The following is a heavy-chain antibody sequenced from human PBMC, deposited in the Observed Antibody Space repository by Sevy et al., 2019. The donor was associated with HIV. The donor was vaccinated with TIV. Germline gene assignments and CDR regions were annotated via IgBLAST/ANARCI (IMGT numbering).Heavy chain of an antibody. V-gene: IGHV1-18*01. Sequence: ASVKVSCRASGYTFRSYGISWVRQAPGQGLEWMGWISPYTGDKDFAQKVQGRISMTSDTSTSTAYMELRSLGSDDTAVDYCARDKPQGVVVLPGAMWGGVDYWGQGTLVTVSS. J-gene: IGHJ4*02. CDR3: ARDKPQGVVVLPGAMWGGVDY. D-gene: IGHD2-2*01. CDR1: GYTFRSYG. CDR2: ISPYTGDK.